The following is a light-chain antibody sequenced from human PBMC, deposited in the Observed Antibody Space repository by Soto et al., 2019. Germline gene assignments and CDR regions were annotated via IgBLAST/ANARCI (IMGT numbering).Light chain of an antibody. CDR3: QHYYTWPPG. CDR2: HAS. CDR1: QSVTFY. V-gene: IGKV3-15*01. J-gene: IGKJ5*01. Sequence: VMTQFPATLSVSPGERATFSCRASQSVTFYLAWYQQKHGQAPRLLIYHASPRATGVPARFSGSGSGTEFTLTISSVQSEYFAVYFCQHYYTWPPGFGHVTRLEI.